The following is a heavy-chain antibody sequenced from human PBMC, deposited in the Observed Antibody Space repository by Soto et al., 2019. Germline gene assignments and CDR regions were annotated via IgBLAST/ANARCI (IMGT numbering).Heavy chain of an antibody. CDR1: GGTFSSYA. V-gene: IGHV1-69*06. J-gene: IGHJ4*02. Sequence: SVKVSCKASGGTFSSYAISWVRQAPGQGLEWMGGIIPIFGTANYAQKFQGRVTITADKSTSTAYMELSSLRSEDTAVYYCFTPGYSYATDYGGQGTLVTGSS. CDR3: FTPGYSYATDY. CDR2: IIPIFGTA. D-gene: IGHD5-18*01.